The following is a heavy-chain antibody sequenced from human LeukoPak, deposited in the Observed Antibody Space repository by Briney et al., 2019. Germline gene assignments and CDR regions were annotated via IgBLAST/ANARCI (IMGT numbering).Heavy chain of an antibody. Sequence: GGSLRLSCAASGFTFSSFAMSWVRQAPGKGLEWVSAISTSVGSTYYADSVKGRFTISRDNSKNTLYLQMNSLRAEDTAVYYCAIGGGITMIVGDWGQGTLVTVSS. CDR2: ISTSVGST. J-gene: IGHJ4*02. D-gene: IGHD3-22*01. V-gene: IGHV3-23*01. CDR1: GFTFSSFA. CDR3: AIGGGITMIVGD.